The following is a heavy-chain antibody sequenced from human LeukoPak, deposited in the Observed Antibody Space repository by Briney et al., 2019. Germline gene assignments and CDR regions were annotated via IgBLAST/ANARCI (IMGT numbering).Heavy chain of an antibody. D-gene: IGHD5-12*01. CDR1: GGSFSGYY. Sequence: SETLSLTCAVYGGSFSGYYWSWIRQPPGKGLEWIGEINHSGSTNYNPSLKSQVTISVDTSKNQFSLKLSSVTAADTAVYYCASLSGYDSLDYWGQGTLVTVSS. CDR2: INHSGST. V-gene: IGHV4-34*01. CDR3: ASLSGYDSLDY. J-gene: IGHJ4*02.